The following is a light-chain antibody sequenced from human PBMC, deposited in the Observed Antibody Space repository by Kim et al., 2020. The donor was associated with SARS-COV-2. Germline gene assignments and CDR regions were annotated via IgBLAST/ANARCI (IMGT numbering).Light chain of an antibody. J-gene: IGLJ3*02. CDR2: GKN. CDR1: SLRSYY. CDR3: NSRDSSGNHWV. Sequence: SSELTQDPAVSVALGQTVRITCQGDSLRSYYASWYQQKPGQAPVLVIYGKNNRPSGIPDRCSGSSSGNTAYLTITGAQAEDEADYYCNSRDSSGNHWVFGGGTQLTFL. V-gene: IGLV3-19*01.